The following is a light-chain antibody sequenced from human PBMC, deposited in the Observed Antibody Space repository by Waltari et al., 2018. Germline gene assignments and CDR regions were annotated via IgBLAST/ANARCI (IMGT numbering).Light chain of an antibody. Sequence: QSALTQPASVSGSPGQSITISCTGPSRDVGGYNYVSWYQQPPGKAPKLMIYDVSNRPSGVSNRFSGSKSGNTASLTISGLQAEDEADYYCSSYTSSSPCVFGTGTKVTVL. CDR1: SRDVGGYNY. CDR3: SSYTSSSPCV. V-gene: IGLV2-14*03. CDR2: DVS. J-gene: IGLJ1*01.